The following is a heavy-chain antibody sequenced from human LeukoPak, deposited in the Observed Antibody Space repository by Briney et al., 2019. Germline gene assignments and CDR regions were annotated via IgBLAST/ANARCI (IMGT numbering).Heavy chain of an antibody. D-gene: IGHD6-13*01. CDR3: ASSSTENIAAAGTGGDYFDY. J-gene: IGHJ4*02. V-gene: IGHV3-30*03. CDR2: ISYDGSNK. Sequence: SGGSLRLSCAASGFTVSTNYMSWVRQAPGKGLEWVAVISYDGSNKYYADSVKGRFAISRDNSKNTLYLQMNSLRAEDTAVYYCASSSTENIAAAGTGGDYFDYWGQGTLVTVSS. CDR1: GFTVSTNY.